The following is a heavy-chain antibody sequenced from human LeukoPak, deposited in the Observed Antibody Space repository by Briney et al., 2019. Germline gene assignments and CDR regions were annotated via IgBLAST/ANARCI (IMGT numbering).Heavy chain of an antibody. V-gene: IGHV3-23*01. CDR1: GFTFSNYA. Sequence: GGSMRLSCAASGFTFSNYAMSWVRQAPGKGLEWVSAIRGNGVTTYDADSVKGRFTISRDNSKNTLYLQMNSLRAEDTAVYYCAKWAKWGGAVAGLPYYYYGMDVWGQGTTVTVSS. CDR2: IRGNGVTT. J-gene: IGHJ6*02. D-gene: IGHD6-19*01. CDR3: AKWAKWGGAVAGLPYYYYGMDV.